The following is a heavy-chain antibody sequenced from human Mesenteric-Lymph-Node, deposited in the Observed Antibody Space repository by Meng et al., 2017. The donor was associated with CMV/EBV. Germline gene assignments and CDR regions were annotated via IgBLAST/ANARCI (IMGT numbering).Heavy chain of an antibody. CDR3: ARYTGSSVYYYYGMDV. D-gene: IGHD6-6*01. V-gene: IGHV3-43*01. CDR1: GFTFDDYT. Sequence: GESLKISCAASGFTFDDYTMHWVRQAPGKGLEWVSLISWDGGSTYYADSVKGRFTTSRDNAKNSLYLQMNSLRAEDTAVYYCARYTGSSVYYYYGMDVWGQGTTVTVSS. J-gene: IGHJ6*02. CDR2: ISWDGGST.